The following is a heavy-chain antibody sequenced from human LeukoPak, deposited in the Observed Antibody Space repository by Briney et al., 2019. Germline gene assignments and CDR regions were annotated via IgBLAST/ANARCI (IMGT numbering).Heavy chain of an antibody. Sequence: GESLKISCKGSGYSFTSYWIGWVRPMPGKGLEWMGIIYPGDSDTRYSPSFQGQVTISADKSINTAYLQWSSLKASDTAMYYCARRGIAVAAHPDYWGQGTLVTVSS. CDR3: ARRGIAVAAHPDY. CDR2: IYPGDSDT. CDR1: GYSFTSYW. V-gene: IGHV5-51*01. J-gene: IGHJ4*02. D-gene: IGHD6-19*01.